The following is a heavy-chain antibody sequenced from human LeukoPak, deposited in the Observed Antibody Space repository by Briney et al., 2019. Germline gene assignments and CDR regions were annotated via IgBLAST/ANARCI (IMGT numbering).Heavy chain of an antibody. D-gene: IGHD3-16*02. Sequence: GASVKVSCKASGYTFTSYYMHWVRQAPGQGLEWMGWINPNSGGINYAQKFQGRVTMTRDTSISTAYMELSRLRSDDTAVYYCARSKRAGSYRGTFDYWGQGTLVTVSS. CDR1: GYTFTSYY. CDR3: ARSKRAGSYRGTFDY. V-gene: IGHV1-2*02. CDR2: INPNSGGI. J-gene: IGHJ4*02.